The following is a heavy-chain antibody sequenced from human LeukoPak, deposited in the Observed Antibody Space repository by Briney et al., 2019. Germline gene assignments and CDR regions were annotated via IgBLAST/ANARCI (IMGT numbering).Heavy chain of an antibody. J-gene: IGHJ4*02. CDR1: GFTFSSYS. D-gene: IGHD3-9*01. Sequence: GGSLRLSRAASGFTFSSYSMNWVRQAPGKGLEWVSSISSSSSYIYYADSVKGRFTISRDNAKNSLYLQMNSLRAEDTAVYYCARAADILTIDYWGQGTLVTVSS. CDR2: ISSSSSYI. CDR3: ARAADILTIDY. V-gene: IGHV3-21*01.